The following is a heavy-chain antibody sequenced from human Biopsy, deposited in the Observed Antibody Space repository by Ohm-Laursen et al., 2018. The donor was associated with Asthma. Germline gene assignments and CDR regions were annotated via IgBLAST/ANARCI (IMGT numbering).Heavy chain of an antibody. CDR2: ISPIFGSS. D-gene: IGHD3-10*01. Sequence: ASVKVSCTASGGMFGNYAISWVRQAPGLGLERVGGISPIFGSSNYAQRFQGRVTITADIFTRTVYMDLSGLRFDDTAIYYCARPSPNGDILYYYYHMDVWGQGTTVTVSS. J-gene: IGHJ6*02. CDR1: GGMFGNYA. V-gene: IGHV1-69*06. CDR3: ARPSPNGDILYYYYHMDV.